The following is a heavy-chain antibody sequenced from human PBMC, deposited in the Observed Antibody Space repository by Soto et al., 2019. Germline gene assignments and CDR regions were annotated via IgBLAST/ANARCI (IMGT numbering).Heavy chain of an antibody. J-gene: IGHJ4*02. D-gene: IGHD4-17*01. CDR3: AKDLLKYGDTPFYFDY. CDR1: GFSFGSYA. V-gene: IGHV3-23*01. Sequence: LSLSCAASGFSFGSYAMTWVRQVPGKGLEWVSTISGSGGTTHYADSVKGRFTISRDNSKSTLYLQMNSLRAEDTAVYYCAKDLLKYGDTPFYFDYWGQGTLVTVYS. CDR2: ISGSGGTT.